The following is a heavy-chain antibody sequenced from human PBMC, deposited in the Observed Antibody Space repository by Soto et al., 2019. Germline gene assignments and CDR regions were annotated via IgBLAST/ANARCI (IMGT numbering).Heavy chain of an antibody. V-gene: IGHV1-69*12. D-gene: IGHD5-12*01. J-gene: IGHJ4*02. CDR2: IISLFGTP. CDR3: AGARGSGYDRGDY. Sequence: QVQLVQSGGEVKKPGSSVKVSCKASGDTFTNHVFNWVRQAPGQGLEWMGGIISLFGTPHYAQRFQGGVTITADDSTATSYMHLRSLRSEDTAVYYGAGARGSGYDRGDYWSQGSLVTVSS. CDR1: GDTFTNHV.